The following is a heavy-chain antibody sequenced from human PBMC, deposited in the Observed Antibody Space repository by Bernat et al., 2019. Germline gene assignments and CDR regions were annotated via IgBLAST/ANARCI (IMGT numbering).Heavy chain of an antibody. Sequence: EVQLLESGGGLVQPGRSLRLPRAGSGFTFNSHAISRVRRAPGRGPEWVFTISESGGNTYYAASVKARFTVSRDNSKNTVYLQMNSLRDEDTAVYLCAKEGGNGWFTTKNCFDSWGQGTVVTVSS. J-gene: IGHJ5*01. CDR2: ISESGGNT. V-gene: IGHV3-23*01. D-gene: IGHD1-1*01. CDR1: GFTFNSHA. CDR3: AKEGGNGWFTTKNCFDS.